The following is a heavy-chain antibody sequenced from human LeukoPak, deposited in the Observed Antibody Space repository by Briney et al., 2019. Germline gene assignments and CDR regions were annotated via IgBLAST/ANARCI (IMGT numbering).Heavy chain of an antibody. CDR3: ASWPGGWYGEDS. V-gene: IGHV3-53*01. D-gene: IGHD6-19*01. J-gene: IGHJ4*02. CDR1: GFTVSSNY. Sequence: GGPLRLSCAASGFTVSSNYMSWVRQAPGKGLEWVSVIYGGGSTYYADSVKGRFTISRDTSKSTLYLQMNSLRAEDTAVYYCASWPGGWYGEDSWGQGTLDTVSS. CDR2: IYGGGST.